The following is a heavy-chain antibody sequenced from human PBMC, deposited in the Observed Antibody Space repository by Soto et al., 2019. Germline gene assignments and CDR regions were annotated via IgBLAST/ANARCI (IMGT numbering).Heavy chain of an antibody. V-gene: IGHV3-9*01. CDR1: GFTFDDYA. Sequence: GGSLRLSCAASGFTFDDYAMHWVRQAPGKGLEWVSGISWNSGSIGYADSVKGRFTISRDNAKNSLYLQMNSLRAEDTALYYCAKDGRYGFAIAAADFDDWGQGTLVTVSS. CDR3: AKDGRYGFAIAAADFDD. CDR2: ISWNSGSI. D-gene: IGHD6-13*01. J-gene: IGHJ4*02.